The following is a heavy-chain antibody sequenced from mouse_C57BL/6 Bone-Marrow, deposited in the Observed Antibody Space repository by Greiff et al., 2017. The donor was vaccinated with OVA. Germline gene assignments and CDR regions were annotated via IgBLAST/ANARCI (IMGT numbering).Heavy chain of an antibody. V-gene: IGHV1-15*01. D-gene: IGHD2-12*01. Sequence: QVQLQQSGAELVRPGASVTLSCKASGYTFTDYEMHWVKQTPVHGLEWIGAIDPETGGTAYNQKFKGKAILTADKSSSTAYMELRSLTSEDSAVYYCTRALLSAMDYWGQGTSVTVSS. CDR1: GYTFTDYE. J-gene: IGHJ4*01. CDR3: TRALLSAMDY. CDR2: IDPETGGT.